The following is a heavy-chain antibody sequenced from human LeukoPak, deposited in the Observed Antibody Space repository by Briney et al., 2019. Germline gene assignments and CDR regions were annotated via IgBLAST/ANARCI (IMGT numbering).Heavy chain of an antibody. V-gene: IGHV4-59*01. CDR2: MYYSGST. D-gene: IGHD2-2*01. CDR1: GGAITNYF. Sequence: PSETLSLTCTVSGGAITNYFWSWIRQPPGKGLEWIGYMYYSGSTNYNASPKSRVTMSVDTSNNQISLKMTSLTAADTAVYYCARAPAGQPYYYMDVWGKGTTVTVSS. CDR3: ARAPAGQPYYYMDV. J-gene: IGHJ6*03.